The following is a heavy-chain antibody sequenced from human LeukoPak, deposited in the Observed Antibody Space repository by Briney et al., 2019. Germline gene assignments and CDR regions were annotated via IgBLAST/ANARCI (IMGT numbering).Heavy chain of an antibody. CDR1: GGSISSYY. V-gene: IGHV4-4*07. Sequence: SETLSLTCTVSGGSISSYYWSWIRQPAGTGLEWIGRIYTSGSTNYNPSLKSRVTMSVDTSKNQFSPKLSSVTAADTAVYYCARANYDILTGYPLPIFDYWGQGTLVTVSS. CDR3: ARANYDILTGYPLPIFDY. J-gene: IGHJ4*02. D-gene: IGHD3-9*01. CDR2: IYTSGST.